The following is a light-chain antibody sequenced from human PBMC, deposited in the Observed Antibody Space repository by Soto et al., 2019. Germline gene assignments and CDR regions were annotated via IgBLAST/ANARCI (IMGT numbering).Light chain of an antibody. Sequence: QSVLTQPPSASGSPGQSVTISCTGTSSDVGGYNYVSWYQQYPGKAPKLMIYEVSKRPSGVPDRFSGSKSGNTASLTVSGLQAEDEADYYCSSYAGRNNVVFGGGTQLTVL. CDR1: SSDVGGYNY. J-gene: IGLJ2*01. CDR3: SSYAGRNNVV. V-gene: IGLV2-8*01. CDR2: EVS.